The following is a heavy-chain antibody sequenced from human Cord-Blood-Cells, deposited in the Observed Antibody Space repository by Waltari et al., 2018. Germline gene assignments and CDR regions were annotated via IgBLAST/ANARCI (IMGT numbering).Heavy chain of an antibody. CDR3: ARGPFEDY. J-gene: IGHJ4*02. Sequence: QVQLQQWGAGLLKPSETLSLTCAVYGGSFRGYYWSWIRQPPGKGLEWIGEINHSGSTNYNPSLKSRVTISVDTSKNQFSLKLSSVTAADTAVYYCARGPFEDYWGQGTLVTVSS. CDR2: INHSGST. CDR1: GGSFRGYY. V-gene: IGHV4-34*01.